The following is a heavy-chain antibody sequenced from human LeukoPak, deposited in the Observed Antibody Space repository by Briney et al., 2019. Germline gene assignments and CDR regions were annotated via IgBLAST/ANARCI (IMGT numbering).Heavy chain of an antibody. CDR3: ARDWNDDNYYYYYGMDV. D-gene: IGHD1-1*01. CDR2: ISAYNGNT. Sequence: ASVKVSCKVSGYTFTSYGISWVRQAPGQGLEWMGWISAYNGNTNYAQKLQGRVTMTTDTSTSTAYMELRSLRSDDTAVYYCARDWNDDNYYYYYGMDVWGQGTTVTVSS. V-gene: IGHV1-18*01. CDR1: GYTFTSYG. J-gene: IGHJ6*02.